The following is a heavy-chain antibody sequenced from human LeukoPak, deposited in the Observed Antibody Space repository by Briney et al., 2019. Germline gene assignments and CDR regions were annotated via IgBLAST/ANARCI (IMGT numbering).Heavy chain of an antibody. CDR1: GFTFSTYW. J-gene: IGHJ4*02. CDR2: TNSDGSST. V-gene: IGHV3-74*01. D-gene: IGHD4-23*01. CDR3: ARGLSGGNCES. Sequence: GGSLRLSCAASGFTFSTYWMHWVRQAPGKGLVWVSRTNSDGSSTSYADSVKGRFTISRDNAKNTLYLQMNSLRAEDTAVYYCARGLSGGNCESWGQRTLVTVSS.